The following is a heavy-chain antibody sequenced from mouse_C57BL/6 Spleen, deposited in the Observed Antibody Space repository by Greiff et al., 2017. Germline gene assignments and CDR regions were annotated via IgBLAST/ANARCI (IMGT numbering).Heavy chain of an antibody. CDR1: GYSFTGYY. V-gene: IGHV1-42*01. Sequence: EVQLQQSGPELVKPGASVKISCKASGYSFTGYYMNWVKQSPEKSLEWIGEINPSTGGTTYNQKFKAKATLTVDKSSSTAYMQLKSLTSEDSAVYYCARRGGYGYYWYFDVWGTGTTVTVSS. D-gene: IGHD2-2*01. CDR2: INPSTGGT. CDR3: ARRGGYGYYWYFDV. J-gene: IGHJ1*03.